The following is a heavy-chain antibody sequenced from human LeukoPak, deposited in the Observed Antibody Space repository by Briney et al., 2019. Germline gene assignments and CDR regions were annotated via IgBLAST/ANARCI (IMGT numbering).Heavy chain of an antibody. D-gene: IGHD2-15*01. V-gene: IGHV1-18*01. CDR1: GYTFTSYG. CDR3: ARDLPRYCSGGSCDDY. Sequence: GASVKVSCKASGYTFTSYGISWVRQAPGQGLEWMGWISAYNGNTNYALKLQGRVTMTTDTSTSTAYMELRSLRSGDTAVYYCARDLPRYCSGGSCDDYWGQGTLVTVSS. J-gene: IGHJ4*02. CDR2: ISAYNGNT.